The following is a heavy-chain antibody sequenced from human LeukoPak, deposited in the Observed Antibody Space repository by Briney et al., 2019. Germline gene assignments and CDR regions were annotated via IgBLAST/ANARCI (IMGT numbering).Heavy chain of an antibody. CDR2: ISWDGGVT. D-gene: IGHD5-24*01. V-gene: IGHV3-43*01. CDR3: AKSDHRGDGFNYDY. J-gene: IGHJ4*02. CDR1: GFTFDDHT. Sequence: GESLKISCAASGFTFDDHTMHWVRQAPGKGLEWVSLISWDGGVTKYAGSVKGRFTISRDNTKKSLYLQMNSLRTEDTALYYCAKSDHRGDGFNYDYWGQGTLVTVSS.